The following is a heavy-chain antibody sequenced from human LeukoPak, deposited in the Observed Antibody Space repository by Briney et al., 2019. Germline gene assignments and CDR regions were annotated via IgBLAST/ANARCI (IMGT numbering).Heavy chain of an antibody. CDR2: IYHSGST. Sequence: SETLSLTCTVSGGSIRSYYWSWIRQPAGKGLEWIGRIYHSGSTNDNPSLKSRVTMSVDTSKNQFSLKLSSVTAADTAVYYCARAPLMADGFDYWGQGTLVTVSS. V-gene: IGHV4-4*07. D-gene: IGHD5-24*01. CDR3: ARAPLMADGFDY. J-gene: IGHJ4*02. CDR1: GGSIRSYY.